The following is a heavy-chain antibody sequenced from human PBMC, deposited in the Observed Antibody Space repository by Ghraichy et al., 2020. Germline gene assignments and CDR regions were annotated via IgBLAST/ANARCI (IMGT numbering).Heavy chain of an antibody. Sequence: SQTLSLTCAVYGGPFGGYYWNLVRQSPGKGLEWIGEIYPGGSTNYNPSLESRVAISVDASRKQFSLSLFSVTAADTAIYYCARGRYCGGGSCYPRPYYVDSWGQGTLVTVSS. CDR3: ARGRYCGGGSCYPRPYYVDS. CDR1: GGPFGGYY. CDR2: IYPGGST. V-gene: IGHV4-34*01. J-gene: IGHJ4*02. D-gene: IGHD2-15*01.